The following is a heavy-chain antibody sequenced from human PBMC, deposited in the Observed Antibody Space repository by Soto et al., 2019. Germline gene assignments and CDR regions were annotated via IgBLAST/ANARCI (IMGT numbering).Heavy chain of an antibody. CDR3: ARELGITAQPRPVYGMDV. CDR1: GYTFTSYY. V-gene: IGHV1-46*01. CDR2: INPSGGST. J-gene: IGHJ6*02. Sequence: QVQLVQSGAEVKKPGASVKVSCKASGYTFTSYYMHWVRQAPGQGLEWMGIINPSGGSTSYAQKFQGRVTMTRDTSTSTVYMELSSLRSEDTAVYYCARELGITAQPRPVYGMDVWGQGTTVTVSS. D-gene: IGHD7-27*01.